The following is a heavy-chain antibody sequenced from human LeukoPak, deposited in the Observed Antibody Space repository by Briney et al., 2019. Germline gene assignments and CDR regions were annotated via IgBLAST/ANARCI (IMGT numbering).Heavy chain of an antibody. CDR3: TRETSSRYFDY. CDR1: GYTLTSYD. Sequence: ASVKVSCKASGYTLTSYDINWVRQATGQGLEWMGWMNPNSGRTGYAQNFQGRITITRNTSISTAYMELSSLRSEDTDVYYCTRETSSRYFDYWGQGTLVTVSS. V-gene: IGHV1-8*01. J-gene: IGHJ4*02. CDR2: MNPNSGRT.